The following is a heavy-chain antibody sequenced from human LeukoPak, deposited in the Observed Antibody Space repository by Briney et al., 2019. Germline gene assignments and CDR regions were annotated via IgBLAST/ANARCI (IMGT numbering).Heavy chain of an antibody. J-gene: IGHJ4*02. D-gene: IGHD1-14*01. CDR1: LDSTTSNF. CDR3: AREILGGFNPGAY. Sequence: SETLSLTCTVSLDSTTSNFWSWVRQPPGKGLEWIGEIHRSGSPNYNPSLQSRVTISIDRSRNQIVLELSSVTAADTAVYYCAREILGGFNPGAYWGQGVLVTVSS. CDR2: IHRSGSP. V-gene: IGHV4-4*02.